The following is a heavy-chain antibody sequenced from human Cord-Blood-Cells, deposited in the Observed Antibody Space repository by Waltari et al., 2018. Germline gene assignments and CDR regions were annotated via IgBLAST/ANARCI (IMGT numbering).Heavy chain of an antibody. CDR2: RSYDGSKK. CDR1: GFTFSSYA. CDR3: ARSWDQLGTAFDI. D-gene: IGHD2-2*01. Sequence: QVQLVESGGGVVQPGRSLRLSCAASGFTFSSYAMHWVRQAPGKGLEWGAVRSYDGSKKYYADSGKGRFTISRDNSKNTLYLQMNSLRAEDTAVYYCARSWDQLGTAFDIWGQGTMVTVSS. J-gene: IGHJ3*02. V-gene: IGHV3-30-3*01.